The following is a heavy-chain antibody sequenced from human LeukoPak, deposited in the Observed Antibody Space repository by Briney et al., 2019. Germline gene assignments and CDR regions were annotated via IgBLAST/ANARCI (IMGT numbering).Heavy chain of an antibody. CDR3: ARQMLGYCSSTSCSMDV. J-gene: IGHJ6*04. CDR1: GFTFSSYA. CDR2: ISYDGSNK. Sequence: PGGSLRLSCAASGFTFSSYAMSWVRQAPGKGLEWVAVISYDGSNKYYADSVKGRFTISRDNSKNTLYLQMNSLRAEDTAVYYCARQMLGYCSSTSCSMDVWGKGTTVTVSS. V-gene: IGHV3-30-3*01. D-gene: IGHD2-2*01.